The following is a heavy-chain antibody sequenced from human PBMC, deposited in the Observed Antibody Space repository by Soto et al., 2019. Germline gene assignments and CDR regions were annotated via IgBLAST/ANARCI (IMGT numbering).Heavy chain of an antibody. CDR1: GFTFSSYG. CDR3: ARATDSSSCLYGYYYSGMDV. Sequence: PGGSLRLSCASSGFTFSSYGMHWLRQAPGKGLAWVAVISYHASNQYYADSVKGRFTISRDYSKNTPYLQIISLRAEDTSVYYCARATDSSSCLYGYYYSGMDVWGRGTTVNVSS. CDR2: ISYHASNQ. J-gene: IGHJ6*02. D-gene: IGHD6-6*01. V-gene: IGHV3-30*03.